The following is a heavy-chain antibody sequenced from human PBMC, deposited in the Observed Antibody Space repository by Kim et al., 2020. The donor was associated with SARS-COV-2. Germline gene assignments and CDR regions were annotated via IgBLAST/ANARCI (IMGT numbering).Heavy chain of an antibody. Sequence: GGSLRLSCATSGFIFADYAMHWIRQPPGKGLQWVSFIGSDGVTTSYADSVKGRFTISRDNSKNSLYLQMDSLTTDDTGFYYCTKVVQGAACSSSSTDHWG. CDR1: GFIFADYA. CDR3: TKVVQGAACSSSSTDH. CDR2: IGSDGVTT. V-gene: IGHV3-43*02. J-gene: IGHJ4*01. D-gene: IGHD2-2*01.